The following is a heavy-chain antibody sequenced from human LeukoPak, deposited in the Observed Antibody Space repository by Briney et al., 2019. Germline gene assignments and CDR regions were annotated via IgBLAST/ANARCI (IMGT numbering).Heavy chain of an antibody. CDR2: ISGSGGST. V-gene: IGHV3-23*01. Sequence: GGSLRLSCAASGFTFRSYGMSWVRQAPGKGLEWVSSISGSGGSTYFADSVKGRFTISRDNSKNTLYLQMNSLRAEDTAVYYCAREDYGGNYDAFDIWGQGTMVTVSS. D-gene: IGHD4-23*01. J-gene: IGHJ3*02. CDR3: AREDYGGNYDAFDI. CDR1: GFTFRSYG.